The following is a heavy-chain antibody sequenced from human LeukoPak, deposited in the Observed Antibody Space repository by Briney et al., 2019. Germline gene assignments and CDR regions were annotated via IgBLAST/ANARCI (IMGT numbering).Heavy chain of an antibody. CDR3: ARGDRCSTSCNWFDP. J-gene: IGHJ5*02. D-gene: IGHD2-2*01. V-gene: IGHV3-74*01. Sequence: PGGSLRLSCAASGFTFSRHWMHWVRRAPGKGLVWVSGISRDGSSTNYADSVKGRFTISRDNAKNTLYLQMYSLSAEDTAVYYCARGDRCSTSCNWFDPWGQGTLVTVSS. CDR2: ISRDGSST. CDR1: GFTFSRHW.